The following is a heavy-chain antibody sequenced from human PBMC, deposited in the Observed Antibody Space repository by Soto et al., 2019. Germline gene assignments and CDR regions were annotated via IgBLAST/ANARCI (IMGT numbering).Heavy chain of an antibody. Sequence: QVQLVESGGDLVKPGGSLRLSCAASGYTFSDYYMSWIRQAPGKGLEWISYIDTSGTKIYYADSVKGRFTITRDNAKNSLYLEMNSLRDEDAGVYYCVRGPRKDYGDYVLYYYYGMDVWGQGTTVTVSS. J-gene: IGHJ6*02. D-gene: IGHD4-17*01. V-gene: IGHV3-11*04. CDR2: IDTSGTKI. CDR1: GYTFSDYY. CDR3: VRGPRKDYGDYVLYYYYGMDV.